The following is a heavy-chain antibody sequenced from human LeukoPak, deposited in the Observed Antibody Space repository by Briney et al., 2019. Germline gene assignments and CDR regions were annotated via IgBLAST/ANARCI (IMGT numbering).Heavy chain of an antibody. CDR2: IWYDGRNR. CDR1: GFTFSSYG. Sequence: PGRSLRLSCAASGFTFSSYGMHWVRQAPGKGVEWVAFIWYDGRNRYYADSVKGRFTVSRDNSKKTVYLQMNSLRGEDTAVYYCARDLRWGAAPRDVSDIWGQGTMVTVSS. CDR3: ARDLRWGAAPRDVSDI. J-gene: IGHJ3*02. D-gene: IGHD3-16*01. V-gene: IGHV3-33*01.